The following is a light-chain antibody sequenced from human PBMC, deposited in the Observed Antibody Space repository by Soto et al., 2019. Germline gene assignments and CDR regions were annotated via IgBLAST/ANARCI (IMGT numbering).Light chain of an antibody. CDR2: GNS. CDR3: KAWDNSLNARV. J-gene: IGLJ2*01. V-gene: IGLV1-40*01. Sequence: QAVVTQPHSVSGAPGQRVTISCTGSSSNIGAGYVVHWYQQLPGTAPKLLIYGNSNRPSGVPDQFSGSKSGTSASLAITGLQYEDEAAYYCKAWDNSLNARVFGGGTKLTVL. CDR1: SSNIGAGYV.